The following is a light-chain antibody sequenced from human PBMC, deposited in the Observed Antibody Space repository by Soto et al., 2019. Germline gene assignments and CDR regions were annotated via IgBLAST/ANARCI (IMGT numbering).Light chain of an antibody. V-gene: IGLV2-14*01. CDR3: SSYTSTSTYV. J-gene: IGLJ1*01. Sequence: QSLLTQPASVSGSPGQSITIPCTGTSIDVGGYNYVSWYQQYPGKAPKLMIYHVSNRPSGVSNRFSGSKSGNSASLTISGLQPEDEADYYCSSYTSTSTYVFGTGTKVTVL. CDR2: HVS. CDR1: SIDVGGYNY.